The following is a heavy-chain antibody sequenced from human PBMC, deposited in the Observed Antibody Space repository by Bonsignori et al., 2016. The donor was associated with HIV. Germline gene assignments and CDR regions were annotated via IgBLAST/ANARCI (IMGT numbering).Heavy chain of an antibody. J-gene: IGHJ4*02. CDR1: GGSISSGFYS. CDR3: ARGATYYYDSSGYYFDY. Sequence: SETLSLTCAVSGGSISSGFYSWNWIRQPPGKGLEWIGYIFYSGSTNYNPSLKSRVTISVDRSKNQFSLNLSSLTAADTAVYYCARGATYYYDSSGYYFDYWGQGTLVTVSS. V-gene: IGHV4-30-2*01. D-gene: IGHD3-22*01. CDR2: IFYSGST.